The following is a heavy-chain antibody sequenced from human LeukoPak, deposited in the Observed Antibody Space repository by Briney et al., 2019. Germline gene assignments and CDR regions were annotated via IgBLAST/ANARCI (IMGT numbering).Heavy chain of an antibody. CDR1: GGSIRNDY. D-gene: IGHD3-16*01. V-gene: IGHV4-59*08. J-gene: IGHJ5*02. CDR3: ARHRPGERRFDP. CDR2: INYSGST. Sequence: SETLSLTCAVSGGSIRNDYWSWIRQPPGKGLEWIAYINYSGSTNYNPSLESRVTISVDTSKNLSSLKFTSVTAADTAVYYCARHRPGERRFDPWGQGTLVTVSS.